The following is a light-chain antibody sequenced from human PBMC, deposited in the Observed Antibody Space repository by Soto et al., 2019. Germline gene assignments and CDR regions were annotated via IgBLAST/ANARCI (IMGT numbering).Light chain of an antibody. J-gene: IGLJ2*01. Sequence: SVLTQPASVSGSPGQSITISCTATSGDVGVYNYVSWYQQHPGKAPKLMIYEVINRPSGVSNRFSGSKSGNTASLIISGLQAEDEAEYYCSSYTSSSTLVFGGGTKVTVL. CDR3: SSYTSSSTLV. CDR2: EVI. V-gene: IGLV2-14*01. CDR1: SGDVGVYNY.